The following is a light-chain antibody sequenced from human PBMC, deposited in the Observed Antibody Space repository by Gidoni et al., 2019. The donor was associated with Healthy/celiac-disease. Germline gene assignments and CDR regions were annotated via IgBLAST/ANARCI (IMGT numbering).Light chain of an antibody. Sequence: DVKMIQSPSSLSASVGDRVTITCQASQDISNYLNWYQQKPGKAPKLLIYDASTLETGVPSRFSGSGSGTDFTFTISSLQPEDIATYYCQQYDNLPYTFGQGTKLEIK. J-gene: IGKJ2*01. CDR2: DAS. CDR1: QDISNY. CDR3: QQYDNLPYT. V-gene: IGKV1-33*01.